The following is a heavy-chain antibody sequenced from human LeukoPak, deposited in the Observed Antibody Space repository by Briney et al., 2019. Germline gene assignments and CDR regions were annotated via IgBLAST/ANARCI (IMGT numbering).Heavy chain of an antibody. CDR3: ARLRLAERYRFDP. Sequence: PSQTLSLTCTVSGGSISSGGYYWCWIRQHPGKGLEWIGYIYYSGSTYYNPSLKSRVTISVDTSKNQFSLKLSSVTAADTAVYYCARLRLAERYRFDPWGQGTLVTVSS. CDR2: IYYSGST. V-gene: IGHV4-31*03. CDR1: GGSISSGGYY. D-gene: IGHD1-26*01. J-gene: IGHJ5*02.